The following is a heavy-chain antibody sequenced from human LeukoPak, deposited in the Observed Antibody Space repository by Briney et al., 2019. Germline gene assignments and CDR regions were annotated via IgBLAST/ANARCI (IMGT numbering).Heavy chain of an antibody. CDR3: ARDRVGYPKYYFDY. CDR1: GFTFSSYS. D-gene: IGHD5-12*01. V-gene: IGHV3-48*02. CDR2: ISSSSSAI. Sequence: GGSLRLSCAASGFTFSSYSMNWVRQAPGKGLEWVSYISSSSSAIYYADSVKGRFTTSRDNAKNSLYLQMNSLRDEDTAVYYCARDRVGYPKYYFDYWGQGTLVTVSS. J-gene: IGHJ4*02.